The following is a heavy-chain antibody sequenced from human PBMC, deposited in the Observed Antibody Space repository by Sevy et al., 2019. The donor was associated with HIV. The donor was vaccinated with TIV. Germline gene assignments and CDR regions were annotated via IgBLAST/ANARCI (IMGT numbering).Heavy chain of an antibody. CDR3: ARDLRYGSGSFGMDV. J-gene: IGHJ6*02. Sequence: SETLSLTCAVSGGSISDINWWSWVRQAPGKGLEWIGEIYHNGSTNYNPSLKTRDTISVDKSNSQYSLKLTSVTAADTAVYYCARDLRYGSGSFGMDVWGQGTTVTVSS. V-gene: IGHV4-4*02. CDR1: GGSISDINW. CDR2: IYHNGST. D-gene: IGHD3-10*01.